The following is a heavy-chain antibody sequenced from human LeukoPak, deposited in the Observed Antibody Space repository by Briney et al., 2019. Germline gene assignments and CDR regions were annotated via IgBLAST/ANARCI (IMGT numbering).Heavy chain of an antibody. J-gene: IGHJ4*02. CDR2: IYYSGST. D-gene: IGHD3-22*01. Sequence: LRLSCAASGFTVSSNYMSWVRQHPGKGLEWIGYIYYSGSTYYNPSLKSRVTISVDTSKNQFSLKLSSVTAADTAVYYCARSHYDSSGSSSPQFDYWGQGTLVTVSS. V-gene: IGHV4-31*02. CDR3: ARSHYDSSGSSSPQFDY. CDR1: GFTVSSNY.